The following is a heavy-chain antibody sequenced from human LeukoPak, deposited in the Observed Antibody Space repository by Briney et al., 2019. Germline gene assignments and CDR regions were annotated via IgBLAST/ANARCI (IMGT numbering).Heavy chain of an antibody. V-gene: IGHV3-9*01. Sequence: PGGSLRPSCAASGFTFDDYAMHWVRQAPGKGLEWVSGISWNSGSIGYADSVKGRFTISRDNAKNSLYLQMNSLRAEDTALYYCAKVGSSSYAFDIWGQGTMVTVSS. J-gene: IGHJ3*02. CDR2: ISWNSGSI. CDR1: GFTFDDYA. CDR3: AKVGSSSYAFDI. D-gene: IGHD2-2*01.